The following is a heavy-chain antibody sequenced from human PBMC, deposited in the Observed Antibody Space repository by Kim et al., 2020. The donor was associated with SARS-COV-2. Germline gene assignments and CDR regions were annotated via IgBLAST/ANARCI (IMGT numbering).Heavy chain of an antibody. Sequence: GGSLRLSCAASGFTFSSYGMHWVRQAPGKGLEWVAVISYDGSNKYYADSVKGRFTISRDNSKNTLYLQMNSLRAEDTAVYYCASCSSSWYENWYFDLWGR. CDR3: ASCSSSWYENWYFDL. V-gene: IGHV3-33*05. J-gene: IGHJ2*01. CDR2: ISYDGSNK. CDR1: GFTFSSYG. D-gene: IGHD6-13*01.